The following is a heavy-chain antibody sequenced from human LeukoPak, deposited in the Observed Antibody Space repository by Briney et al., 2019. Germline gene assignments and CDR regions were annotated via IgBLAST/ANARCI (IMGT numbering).Heavy chain of an antibody. J-gene: IGHJ6*04. V-gene: IGHV3-23*01. Sequence: GGSLRLSCAASGFTCSSYAMSWVRQAPGKGLEWVSAISGSGGSTYYADSVKGRFTISRDNSKNTLYLQMNSLRAEDTAVYYCAKVVAAEDDNYYYGMDVWGKGTTVTVSS. D-gene: IGHD2-15*01. CDR2: ISGSGGST. CDR3: AKVVAAEDDNYYYGMDV. CDR1: GFTCSSYA.